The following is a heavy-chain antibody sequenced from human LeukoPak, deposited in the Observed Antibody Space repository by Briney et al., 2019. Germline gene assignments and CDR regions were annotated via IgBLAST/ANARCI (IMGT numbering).Heavy chain of an antibody. CDR3: ARGLQVGATSDY. V-gene: IGHV1-8*01. D-gene: IGHD1-26*01. CDR2: MNPNSGNT. J-gene: IGHJ4*02. Sequence: GASVKVSCKASGYAFTGYDINWVRQATGQGLEWMGWMNPNSGNTGYAQKFQGRVTMTRNTSISTAYMEPSSLRSEDTAVYYCARGLQVGATSDYWGQGTLVTVSS. CDR1: GYAFTGYD.